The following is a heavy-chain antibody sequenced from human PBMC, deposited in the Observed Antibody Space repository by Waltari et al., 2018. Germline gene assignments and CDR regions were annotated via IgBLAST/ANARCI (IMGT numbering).Heavy chain of an antibody. Sequence: EVQLVESGGGLIQPGGSLSLSCDVSGFRVSNNYIGWVRQAPGKGLEWVSVIYSGGDTYDADAVRGRFTISRDNSKNTLYLQMNSLRVEDTALYYCATWTGGSLGAFDNWGQGTMVTVSS. J-gene: IGHJ3*02. V-gene: IGHV3-53*01. D-gene: IGHD7-27*01. CDR1: GFRVSNNY. CDR2: IYSGGDT. CDR3: ATWTGGSLGAFDN.